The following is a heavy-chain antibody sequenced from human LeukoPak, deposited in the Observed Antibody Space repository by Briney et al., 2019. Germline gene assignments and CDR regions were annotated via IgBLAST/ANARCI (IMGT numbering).Heavy chain of an antibody. V-gene: IGHV4-34*01. CDR1: GGSFSGYY. Sequence: SSETLSLTCAVYGGSFSGYYWSWIRQPPGKGLEWIGEINHSGSTNYNPSPKSRVTISVDTSKNQFSLKLSSVTAADTAVYYCARHAIFGVVIPFDYWGQGTLVTVSS. D-gene: IGHD3-3*01. J-gene: IGHJ4*02. CDR2: INHSGST. CDR3: ARHAIFGVVIPFDY.